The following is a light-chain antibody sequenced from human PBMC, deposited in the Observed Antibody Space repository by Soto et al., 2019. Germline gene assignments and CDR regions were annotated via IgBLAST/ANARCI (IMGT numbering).Light chain of an antibody. Sequence: DIQMTQSPSSVSASVGDRVTITCRASQAISTWLAWYQQKPGKAPKLLIHGASSLRTGVPSRFSGSGSGTDFTLTISSLQPEDFASYYCQQGNSFPYTFGQGTKLEIK. CDR3: QQGNSFPYT. V-gene: IGKV1-12*01. CDR2: GAS. J-gene: IGKJ2*01. CDR1: QAISTW.